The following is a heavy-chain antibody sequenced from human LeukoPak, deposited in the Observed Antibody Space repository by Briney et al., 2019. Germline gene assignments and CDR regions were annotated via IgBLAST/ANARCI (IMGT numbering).Heavy chain of an antibody. V-gene: IGHV3-21*04. CDR3: AKAHSSGYPDYFDY. CDR1: GLTFSDYS. CDR2: INPTSTSI. J-gene: IGHJ4*02. Sequence: GGSLRLSCVASGLTFSDYSINWVRRAPGKGLEWVSSINPTSTSIYYADAVRGRFTISRDNSKNTLYLQMNSLRAEDTAVYYCAKAHSSGYPDYFDYWGQGTLVTVSS. D-gene: IGHD3-22*01.